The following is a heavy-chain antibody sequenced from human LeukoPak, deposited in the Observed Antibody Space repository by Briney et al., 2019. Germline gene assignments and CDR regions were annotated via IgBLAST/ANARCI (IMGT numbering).Heavy chain of an antibody. CDR2: IYSSEYT. D-gene: IGHD5-24*01. CDR3: ARGSDDYKLGNH. J-gene: IGHJ5*02. V-gene: IGHV4-39*01. Sequence: SETLPLSCTVSGDSFDNSYCWTWVRQPPGKRPEWIGTIYSSEYTYYNPSLRSRATISADTSNNLFSLKLISVTAADTAVYYCARGSDDYKLGNHWGHGTLVTVSS. CDR1: GDSFDNSYC.